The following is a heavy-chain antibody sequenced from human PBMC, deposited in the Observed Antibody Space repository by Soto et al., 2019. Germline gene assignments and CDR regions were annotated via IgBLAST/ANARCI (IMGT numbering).Heavy chain of an antibody. V-gene: IGHV4-34*01. D-gene: IGHD6-13*01. Sequence: SETLSLICAVYGGSFSGYHWIWIRQPPGKGLEWIGEINHSGSTRYNPSLKSRVTISVDTSNNQFSLKLSSVTAADTAVYYCARVWAYSTSSYKFDYWGQGALVTVSS. CDR1: GGSFSGYH. CDR3: ARVWAYSTSSYKFDY. CDR2: INHSGST. J-gene: IGHJ4*02.